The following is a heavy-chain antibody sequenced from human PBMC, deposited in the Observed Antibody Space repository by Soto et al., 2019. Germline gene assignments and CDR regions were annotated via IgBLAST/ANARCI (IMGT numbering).Heavy chain of an antibody. CDR1: GYTFTSYY. CDR3: ARVSVYSVSYPEQNFDY. J-gene: IGHJ4*02. Sequence: ASVKVSCKASGYTFTSYYMHWVRQAPGQGLEWMGIINPSGGSTSYAQKFQGRVTMTRDTSTSTVYMELSSLRSEDTAVYYCARVSVYSVSYPEQNFDYWGQGTLVTVSS. CDR2: INPSGGST. V-gene: IGHV1-46*01. D-gene: IGHD1-26*01.